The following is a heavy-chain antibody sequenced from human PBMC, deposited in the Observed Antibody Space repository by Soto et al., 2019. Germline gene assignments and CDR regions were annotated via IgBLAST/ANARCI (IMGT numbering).Heavy chain of an antibody. J-gene: IGHJ6*02. CDR1: GFTFCDYY. CDR2: ISSCSTI. D-gene: IGHD3-3*01. CDR3: ARDRRITIFGDYYYYDMDV. V-gene: IGHV3-11*04. Sequence: GGSLRLSCAASGFTFCDYYMNWVRQAPGKGLEWVSSISSCSTIYYADSVKGRFTISRDNAKNSLYLQMNSLRAEDTAVYYCARDRRITIFGDYYYYDMDVWGQGTTVTVSS.